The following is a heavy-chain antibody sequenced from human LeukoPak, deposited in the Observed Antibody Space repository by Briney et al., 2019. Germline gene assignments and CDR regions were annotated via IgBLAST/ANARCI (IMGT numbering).Heavy chain of an antibody. CDR3: ARTYYYDSSGYYPNFDY. D-gene: IGHD3-22*01. CDR1: GGTFSGYY. CDR2: INHSGST. J-gene: IGHJ4*02. Sequence: SETLSLTCAVYGGTFSGYYWSWIRQSPGKGLEWIGEINHSGSTNYNPSFKSRVTISVDTSKNQFSLKLSSVTAADTAVYYCARTYYYDSSGYYPNFDYWGQGTLVTVSS. V-gene: IGHV4-34*01.